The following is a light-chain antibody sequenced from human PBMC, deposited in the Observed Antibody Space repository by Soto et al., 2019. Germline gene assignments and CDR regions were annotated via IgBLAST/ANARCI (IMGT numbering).Light chain of an antibody. CDR1: QGIRNF. Sequence: DIQMTQSPTSLSASVGDRVTITCRASQGIRNFVAWYQQKPGKAPKLLIYAASTLQSGVPSRFSGSGSGTDFTLIINRLQPEDVSTYSCQQYSSVPVFGPGTKVEIK. CDR3: QQYSSVPV. CDR2: AAS. V-gene: IGKV1-27*01. J-gene: IGKJ3*01.